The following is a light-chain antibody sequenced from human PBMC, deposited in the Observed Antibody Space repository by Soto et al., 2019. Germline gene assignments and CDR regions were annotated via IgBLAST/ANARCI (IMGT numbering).Light chain of an antibody. J-gene: IGLJ1*01. CDR2: EVT. CDR1: SSDVGGHNY. V-gene: IGLV2-14*01. Sequence: QSVLTQPASVSGSLGQSITISRTGSSSDVGGHNYVSWYQQHPGKAPKPMIHEVTKRPSGVSNRFSGPKYGNTASLTISGLQAEYEADYYCSSYTLTSTLYVLGTGTKVTVL. CDR3: SSYTLTSTLYV.